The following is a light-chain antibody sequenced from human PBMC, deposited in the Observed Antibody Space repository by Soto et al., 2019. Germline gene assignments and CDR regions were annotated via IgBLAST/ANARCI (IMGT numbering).Light chain of an antibody. CDR3: QTWGTGIQV. CDR2: LNSDGSH. Sequence: QPVLTQSPSASACLGASVKLTCTLSSGHSSYAIAWHQQQPEKGPRYLMKLNSDGSHSNGDGIPDRFSGSSSGAERYLTISSLQSEDEADFYCQTWGTGIQVFGGGTKVTVL. J-gene: IGLJ2*01. CDR1: SGHSSYA. V-gene: IGLV4-69*01.